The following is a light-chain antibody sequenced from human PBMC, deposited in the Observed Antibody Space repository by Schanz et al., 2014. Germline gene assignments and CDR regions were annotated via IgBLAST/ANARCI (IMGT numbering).Light chain of an antibody. Sequence: IQMTQSPPSLSASVGDSVTITCRASQSIAIFLNWYQQKPGKVPNLLISAASSLHSGVPSRFSGSGSGTYFTLTISSLQPEDFATYYCLQHNTFPLTFGGGTKVEIK. CDR3: LQHNTFPLT. V-gene: IGKV1-39*01. CDR1: QSIAIF. CDR2: AAS. J-gene: IGKJ4*01.